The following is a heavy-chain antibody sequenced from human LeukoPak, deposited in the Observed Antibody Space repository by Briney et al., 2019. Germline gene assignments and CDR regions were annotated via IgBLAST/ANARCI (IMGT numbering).Heavy chain of an antibody. J-gene: IGHJ6*03. Sequence: PSETLSLTCAVYGGSFIGYYWSWIRQPPGKGLEWIGEINHSGSTNYNPSLKSRVTMSVDTSKNQFSLKLSSVTAADTAVYYCARDPGYYDSSGYGYYMDVWGKGTTVTVSS. D-gene: IGHD3-22*01. V-gene: IGHV4-34*01. CDR3: ARDPGYYDSSGYGYYMDV. CDR2: INHSGST. CDR1: GGSFIGYY.